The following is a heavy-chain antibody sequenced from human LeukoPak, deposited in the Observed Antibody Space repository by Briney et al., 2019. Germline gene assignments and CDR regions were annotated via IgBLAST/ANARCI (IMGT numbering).Heavy chain of an antibody. D-gene: IGHD3-3*01. CDR1: GFTFGTYT. J-gene: IGHJ6*02. V-gene: IGHV3-48*02. Sequence: PGGSLRLSCAASGFTFGTYTLNWVRQAPGKGLEWISSISSTSSTIYYVDSVKGRFTISRDNAKNSLYLQMNSLRDEDTAVYYCARQSLDMDVWGQGTTVTVSS. CDR3: ARQSLDMDV. CDR2: ISSTSSTI.